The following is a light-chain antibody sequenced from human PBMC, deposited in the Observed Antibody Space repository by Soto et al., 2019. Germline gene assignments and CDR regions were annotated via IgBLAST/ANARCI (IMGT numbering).Light chain of an antibody. CDR3: QQFNKWPWT. J-gene: IGKJ1*01. Sequence: EIVMTQSPATLSVFPGERATLSCRASQSVSSDLAWYQQKPGQAPRLLIYGASPRATGIPARFSGSGSGTEFALTISSLQSEDFAVYYCQQFNKWPWTFGQGTKVEIK. CDR2: GAS. V-gene: IGKV3-15*01. CDR1: QSVSSD.